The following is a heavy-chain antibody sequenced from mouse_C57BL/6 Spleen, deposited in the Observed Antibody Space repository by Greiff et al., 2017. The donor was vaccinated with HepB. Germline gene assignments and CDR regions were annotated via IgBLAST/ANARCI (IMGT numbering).Heavy chain of an antibody. J-gene: IGHJ2*01. D-gene: IGHD2-4*01. CDR1: GYAFSSYW. Sequence: VKLMESGAELVKPGASVKISCKASGYAFSSYWMNWVKQRPGKGLEWIGQIYPGDGDTNYNGKFKGKATLTADKSSSTAYMQLSSLTSEDSAVYFCARTPHYDYLDYWGQGTTLTVSS. V-gene: IGHV1-80*01. CDR2: IYPGDGDT. CDR3: ARTPHYDYLDY.